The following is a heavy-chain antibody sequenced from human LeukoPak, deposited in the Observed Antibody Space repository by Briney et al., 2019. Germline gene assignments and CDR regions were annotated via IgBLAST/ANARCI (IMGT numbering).Heavy chain of an antibody. J-gene: IGHJ4*02. V-gene: IGHV3-30-3*01. CDR3: ARVDSYFGDYAHQYFDY. Sequence: GGSLRLSCAASGFTFSSYAMHWVRQAPGKGLEWVAVISYDGSNKYYADSVKGRFTISRDNSKNTLYLQMNSLRAEDTAVYYCARVDSYFGDYAHQYFDYWGQGTLVTVYS. CDR2: ISYDGSNK. CDR1: GFTFSSYA. D-gene: IGHD4-17*01.